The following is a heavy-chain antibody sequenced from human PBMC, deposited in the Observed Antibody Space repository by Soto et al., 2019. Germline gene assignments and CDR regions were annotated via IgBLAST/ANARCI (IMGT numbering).Heavy chain of an antibody. Sequence: SETLSLTCTVSVSPISSYYWSWIRQPPGKGLEWIGYIYYSGSTNYNPSLKSRVTISVDTSKNQFSLKLSSVTAADTAVYYCARAITVPRLFDERGKGTLVTV. CDR1: VSPISSYY. CDR2: IYYSGST. D-gene: IGHD4-17*01. V-gene: IGHV4-59*01. CDR3: ARAITVPRLFDE. J-gene: IGHJ4*02.